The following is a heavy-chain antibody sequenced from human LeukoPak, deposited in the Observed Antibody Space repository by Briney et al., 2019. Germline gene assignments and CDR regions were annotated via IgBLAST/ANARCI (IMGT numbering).Heavy chain of an antibody. J-gene: IGHJ3*02. V-gene: IGHV4-34*01. CDR1: GGSFSGYY. Sequence: SETLSLTCAVYGGSFSGYYWSWIRQPPGKELEWIGEINHSGSTNYNPSLKSRVTISVDTSKNQFSLKLSSVTAADTAVYYCARVRQRLLDAFDIWGQGTMVTVSS. CDR3: ARVRQRLLDAFDI. CDR2: INHSGST. D-gene: IGHD6-6*01.